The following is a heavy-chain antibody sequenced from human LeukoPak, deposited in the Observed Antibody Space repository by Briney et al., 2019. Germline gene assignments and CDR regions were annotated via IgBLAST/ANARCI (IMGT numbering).Heavy chain of an antibody. CDR3: ARVGDYDRSGYYPFDY. CDR1: GFTFSSYW. V-gene: IGHV3-74*01. CDR2: INSDGSST. D-gene: IGHD3-22*01. J-gene: IGHJ4*02. Sequence: GGSLRLSCAASGFTFSSYWMHWVRQAPGKGLVWVSRINSDGSSTSYADSVKGRFTISRDNAKNTLYLQMKSLRAEDTAVYYCARVGDYDRSGYYPFDYWGQGTLVTVSS.